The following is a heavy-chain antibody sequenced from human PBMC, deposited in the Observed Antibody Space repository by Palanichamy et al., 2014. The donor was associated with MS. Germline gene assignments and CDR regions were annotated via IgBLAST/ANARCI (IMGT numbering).Heavy chain of an antibody. J-gene: IGHJ4*02. V-gene: IGHV1-3*01. CDR3: ARGLWSSSRVGYYFDN. CDR2: INAGNGNT. D-gene: IGHD3-3*01. CDR1: GYTFTDYA. Sequence: QVQLVQSGAEVKKPGASVKVSCKASGYTFTDYAMNWVRQAPGQRLEWMGWINAGNGNTKYSQKFQSRVTLTRDTSASTAYMELSSLTSEDTAVYYCARGLWSSSRVGYYFDNWGQGTLVTVSS.